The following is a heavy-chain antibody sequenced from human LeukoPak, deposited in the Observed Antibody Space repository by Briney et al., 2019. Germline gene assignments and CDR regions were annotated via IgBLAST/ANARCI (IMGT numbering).Heavy chain of an antibody. CDR2: INAGNGNT. CDR3: ARLYYYDSSGYSPLFDY. D-gene: IGHD3-22*01. Sequence: ASVKVSCTASGYTFTSYAMHWVRQAPGQRLEWMGWINAGNGNTKYSQKFQGRVTITRDTSASTAYMELSSLRSEDTAVYYCARLYYYDSSGYSPLFDYWGQGTLVTVPS. J-gene: IGHJ4*02. CDR1: GYTFTSYA. V-gene: IGHV1-3*01.